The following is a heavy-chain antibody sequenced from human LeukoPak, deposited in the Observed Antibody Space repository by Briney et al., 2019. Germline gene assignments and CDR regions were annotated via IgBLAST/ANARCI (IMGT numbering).Heavy chain of an antibody. CDR2: TSFDGSDA. J-gene: IGHJ6*03. V-gene: IGHV3-74*01. CDR1: GFTFSGFW. D-gene: IGHD3-3*01. Sequence: GGSLRLSCAASGFTFSGFWMHWVRQAPGKGLVWVSCTSFDGSDATYADSVKGRFTISRDNSKNTLYLQMNSLRAEDTAVYYCARVNNSYDFWSGLSGYYYMDVWGKGTTVTVSS. CDR3: ARVNNSYDFWSGLSGYYYMDV.